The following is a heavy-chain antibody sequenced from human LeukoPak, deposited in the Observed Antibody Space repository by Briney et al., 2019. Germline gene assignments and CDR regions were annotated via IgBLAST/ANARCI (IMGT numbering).Heavy chain of an antibody. CDR2: IKSKTDGGTT. Sequence: GGSLRLSCAASGFTFSNAWMSWVRQAPGKGLEWVGRIKSKTDGGTTDYAAPVKGRFTISRDDSKNTLYLQMNSLKTEDTAVYYCTTTLVVPAEYYFDYWGQGTLVTVSS. CDR3: TTTLVVPAEYYFDY. D-gene: IGHD2-2*01. V-gene: IGHV3-15*01. CDR1: GFTFSNAW. J-gene: IGHJ4*02.